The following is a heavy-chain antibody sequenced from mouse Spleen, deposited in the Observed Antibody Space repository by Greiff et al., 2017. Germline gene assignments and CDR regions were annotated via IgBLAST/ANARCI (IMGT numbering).Heavy chain of an antibody. CDR3: ANYYDYDGGLAY. J-gene: IGHJ3*01. Sequence: QVQLQQPGAELVKPGASVKLSCKATGYTFTSYWMQWVKQRPGQGLEWIGEIDPSDGYTNYNQKFKGKATLTVDTSSSTAYMQLSSLTSEDSAVYYCANYYDYDGGLAYWGQGTLVTVS. V-gene: IGHV1-50*01. CDR1: GYTFTSYW. CDR2: IDPSDGYT. D-gene: IGHD2-4*01.